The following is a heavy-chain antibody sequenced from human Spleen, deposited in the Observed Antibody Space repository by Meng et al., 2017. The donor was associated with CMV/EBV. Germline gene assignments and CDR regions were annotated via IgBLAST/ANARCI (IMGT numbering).Heavy chain of an antibody. V-gene: IGHV3-23*01. D-gene: IGHD2-2*01. J-gene: IGHJ5*02. CDR1: GFTFNNNA. Sequence: GESLKISCAASGFTFNNNAMTWLRQAPGRGLEWLSTISPSGLTTYYAVSVRGRFAISRDNSFNTVYLQMSSLRAEDTAVYYCARDQFCGTTSCYFDDWGQGTLVTVSS. CDR2: ISPSGLTT. CDR3: ARDQFCGTTSCYFDD.